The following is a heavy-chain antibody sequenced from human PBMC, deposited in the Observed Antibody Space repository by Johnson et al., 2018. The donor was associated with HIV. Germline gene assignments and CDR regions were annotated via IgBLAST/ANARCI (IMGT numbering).Heavy chain of an antibody. Sequence: VQLVESGGGLVKPGGSLRLSCAASGFTFSNAWMSWVRQAPGKGLEWVGRIKSKTDGGTTDYAAPVKGRFTISRDDSKNTMYLQMNSLKTEDTAVYYCPTGLSSGKGAFDIWGQGTMVTVSS. CDR3: PTGLSSGKGAFDI. V-gene: IGHV3-15*01. CDR1: GFTFSNAW. J-gene: IGHJ3*02. CDR2: IKSKTDGGTT. D-gene: IGHD5-12*01.